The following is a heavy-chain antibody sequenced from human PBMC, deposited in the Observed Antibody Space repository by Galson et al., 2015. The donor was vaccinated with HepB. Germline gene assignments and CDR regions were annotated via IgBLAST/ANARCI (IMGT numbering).Heavy chain of an antibody. J-gene: IGHJ4*02. CDR2: IIPIFGTA. V-gene: IGHV1-69*13. Sequence: SVKVSCKASGGTFSSYAISWVRQAPGQGLEWMGGIIPIFGTANYAQKFQGRVTITADESTSTAYMELSSLRSDDTALYYCARERESDSSGYRFIDYWDQGTLVTVSS. D-gene: IGHD3-22*01. CDR1: GGTFSSYA. CDR3: ARERESDSSGYRFIDY.